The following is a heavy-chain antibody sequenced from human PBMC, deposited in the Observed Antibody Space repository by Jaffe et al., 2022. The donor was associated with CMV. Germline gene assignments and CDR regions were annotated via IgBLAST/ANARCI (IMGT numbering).Heavy chain of an antibody. Sequence: QGQLVQSGAEVKKPGASVRVSCKASGYTFTGYYIHWMRQAPGQGLEWMGWINPNNGDTSYAQKFQGRVTMTRDTSINTAYMELSSLRSDDTAVYYCARGPNSGCFDYWGQGALVTVSS. J-gene: IGHJ4*02. V-gene: IGHV1-2*02. CDR1: GYTFTGYY. CDR3: ARGPNSGCFDY. CDR2: INPNNGDT. D-gene: IGHD6-19*01.